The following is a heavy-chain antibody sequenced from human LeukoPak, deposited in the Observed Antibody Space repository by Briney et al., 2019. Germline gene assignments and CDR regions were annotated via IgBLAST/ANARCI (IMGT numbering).Heavy chain of an antibody. CDR1: RFTFSSYD. J-gene: IGHJ4*02. CDR3: AREVYYHDSSGYYFDY. V-gene: IGHV3-30*04. Sequence: GRSLRLSCAASRFTFSSYDMDWVRQAPGKGLEWVAVISYDGTNKYYADSVKGRFTTSRDNSKNTLYLQMNSLRAEDTAVYYCAREVYYHDSSGYYFDYWGQGTLVTVSS. CDR2: ISYDGTNK. D-gene: IGHD3-22*01.